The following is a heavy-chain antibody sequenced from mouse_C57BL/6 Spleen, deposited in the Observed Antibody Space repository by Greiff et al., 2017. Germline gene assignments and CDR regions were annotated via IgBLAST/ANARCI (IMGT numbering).Heavy chain of an antibody. J-gene: IGHJ1*03. V-gene: IGHV1-82*01. CDR3: AREGGYDYYWYFDV. CDR1: GYAFSSSW. Sequence: VQLQQSGPELVKPGASVKISCKASGYAFSSSWMNWVKQRPGKGLEWIGRIYPGDGDTNYNGKFKGKATLTADKSSSTAYMQLSSLTSEDSAVXVCAREGGYDYYWYFDVWGTGTTVTVSS. CDR2: IYPGDGDT. D-gene: IGHD2-4*01.